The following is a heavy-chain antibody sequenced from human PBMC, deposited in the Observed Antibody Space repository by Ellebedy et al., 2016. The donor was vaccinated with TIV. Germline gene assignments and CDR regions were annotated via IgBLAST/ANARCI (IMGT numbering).Heavy chain of an antibody. CDR2: ISSSSSYI. V-gene: IGHV3-21*01. CDR3: ARLSWYGDGMDV. D-gene: IGHD6-13*01. Sequence: GGSLRLXCVASGFTFSSYSMNWVRQAPGKGLEWVSSISSSSSYIYYADSVKGRFTISRDNAKNSLYLQMNSLRAEDTAVYYCARLSWYGDGMDVWGQGTTVTVSS. J-gene: IGHJ6*02. CDR1: GFTFSSYS.